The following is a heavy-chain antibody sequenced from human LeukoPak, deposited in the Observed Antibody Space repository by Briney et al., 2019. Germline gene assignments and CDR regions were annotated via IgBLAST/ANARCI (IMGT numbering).Heavy chain of an antibody. J-gene: IGHJ4*02. V-gene: IGHV3-30-3*01. CDR3: AREFSVTVTTSGY. CDR1: GFTFSSYA. D-gene: IGHD4-17*01. Sequence: GGSLRLSCAASGFTFSSYAMHWVRQAPGKGLEWVAVISYDGSNKYYADSVKGRFTISRDNSKNTLYLQMNSLRAEDTAVYYCAREFSVTVTTSGYWGQGNPGTVSS. CDR2: ISYDGSNK.